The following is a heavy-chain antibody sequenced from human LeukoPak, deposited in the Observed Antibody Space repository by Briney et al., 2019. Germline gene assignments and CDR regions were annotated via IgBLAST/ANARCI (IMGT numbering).Heavy chain of an antibody. V-gene: IGHV6-1*01. D-gene: IGHD2-2*01. CDR3: ARGRDVLVVPAADFDY. CDR1: GDSVSRNNIA. CDR2: TYYNSQWYN. Sequence: SQTLSLTCASSGDSVSRNNIAWNWIRQSPLRGLEWLGRTYYNSQWYNDYAVSVRSRITINPDTSKNQFSLQLNSVTPEDTAVYFCARGRDVLVVPAADFDYWGQGILVTVSS. J-gene: IGHJ4*02.